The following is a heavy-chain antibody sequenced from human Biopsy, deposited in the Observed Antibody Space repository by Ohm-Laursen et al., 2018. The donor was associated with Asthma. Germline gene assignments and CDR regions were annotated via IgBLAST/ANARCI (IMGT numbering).Heavy chain of an antibody. CDR2: ISYDGSNQ. V-gene: IGHV3-30*03. D-gene: IGHD4-17*01. Sequence: SLRLSCTAFGFTFSSYGMHWVRQAPGKGLEWVAVISYDGSNQYYADSVKGRFTISRDNAKNSLYLQMNSLRDEDTAVYYCARPRWGPYGYWGQGTLVTVSS. CDR3: ARPRWGPYGY. J-gene: IGHJ4*02. CDR1: GFTFSSYG.